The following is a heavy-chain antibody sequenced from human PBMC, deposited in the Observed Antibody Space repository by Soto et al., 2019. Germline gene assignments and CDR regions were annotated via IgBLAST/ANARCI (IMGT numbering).Heavy chain of an antibody. Sequence: SETLSLTCAVSGVSLSGHSWSWIRQTPEKGLEWIGQINQSGITKHNPSLKSRVKIFLDTSKNHLSLNLASVTAGDTAVYFCARADLKYFDNWGQGXLVTVSS. CDR1: GVSLSGHS. V-gene: IGHV4-34*01. CDR3: ARADLKYFDN. CDR2: INQSGIT. J-gene: IGHJ4*02.